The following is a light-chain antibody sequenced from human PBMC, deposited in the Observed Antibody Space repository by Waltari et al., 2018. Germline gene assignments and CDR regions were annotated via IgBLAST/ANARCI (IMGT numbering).Light chain of an antibody. CDR1: GSNIGRPY. CDR3: GAWDDAQSAVV. CDR2: DNN. Sequence: QSVLTQPPSVSAAPGQKVTISCSGRGSNIGRPYVCWYQQFPGTAPKLLIYDNNKRPSGIPDRFSGSKSGTSATLGITGLQTGDEADYYCGAWDDAQSAVVFGGGTKLTVL. V-gene: IGLV1-51*01. J-gene: IGLJ2*01.